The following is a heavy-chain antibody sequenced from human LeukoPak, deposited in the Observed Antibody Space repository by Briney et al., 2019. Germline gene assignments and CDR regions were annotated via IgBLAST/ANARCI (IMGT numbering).Heavy chain of an antibody. CDR1: GFTFSSYG. Sequence: GGSLRLSCAASGFTFSSYGMHWVRQTPGKGLEWVTIIWSDGTNKYYADSVKGRFTISRDNSKNTLHLQMNSLRAEDTAVYYCARGSGSFSGGFDYWGQGTLVTVSS. CDR2: IWSDGTNK. D-gene: IGHD1-26*01. CDR3: ARGSGSFSGGFDY. J-gene: IGHJ4*02. V-gene: IGHV3-33*01.